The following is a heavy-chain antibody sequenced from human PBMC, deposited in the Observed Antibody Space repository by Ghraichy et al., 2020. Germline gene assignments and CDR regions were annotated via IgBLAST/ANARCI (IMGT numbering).Heavy chain of an antibody. CDR3: ARHGRDDFWSGYYYYFDY. Sequence: SETLSLTCTVSGGSISSSSYYWGWIRQPPGKGLEWIGSIYYSGSTSYNPSLKSRVTISVDTSKKQFSLKLSSVTAADTAVYYCARHGRDDFWSGYYYYFDYWGQGTLVTVSS. D-gene: IGHD3-3*01. CDR2: IYYSGST. V-gene: IGHV4-39*01. CDR1: GGSISSSSYY. J-gene: IGHJ4*02.